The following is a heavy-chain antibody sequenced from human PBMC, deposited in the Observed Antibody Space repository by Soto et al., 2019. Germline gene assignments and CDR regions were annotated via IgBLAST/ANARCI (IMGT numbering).Heavy chain of an antibody. CDR3: ARGFSSSWGAYYYYYGMDV. J-gene: IGHJ6*02. CDR1: GDSVSSNSAA. Sequence: PTLSHTCAISGDSVSSNSAAWNCIRQSPSRGLEWLGRTYYRSKWYNDYAVSVKSRITINPDTSKNQFSLQLNSVTPEDTAVYYCARGFSSSWGAYYYYYGMDVWGQGTTVTVSS. V-gene: IGHV6-1*01. CDR2: TYYRSKWYN. D-gene: IGHD6-13*01.